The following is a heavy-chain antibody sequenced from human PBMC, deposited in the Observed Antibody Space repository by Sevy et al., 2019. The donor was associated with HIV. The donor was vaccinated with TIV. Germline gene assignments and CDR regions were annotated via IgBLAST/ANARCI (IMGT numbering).Heavy chain of an antibody. V-gene: IGHV1-58*01. J-gene: IGHJ3*02. CDR2: IVVGSGNT. Sequence: ASVKVSCKASGFTFTSSAVQWVRQARGQRLEWIGWIVVGSGNTNYAQKFQERVTITRDMSTSKAYMELSSLRSEDTAVYYCAAVPDEWELRLGAFDIWGQGTMVTVSS. CDR1: GFTFTSSA. CDR3: AAVPDEWELRLGAFDI. D-gene: IGHD1-26*01.